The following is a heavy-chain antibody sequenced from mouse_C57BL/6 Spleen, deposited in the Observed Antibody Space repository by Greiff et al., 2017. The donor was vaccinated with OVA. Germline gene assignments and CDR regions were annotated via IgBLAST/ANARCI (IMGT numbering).Heavy chain of an antibody. CDR1: GFTFSSYT. D-gene: IGHD2-2*01. CDR3: ARRGLGDYFDY. J-gene: IGHJ2*01. Sequence: EVKVEESGGGLVKPGGSLKLSCAASGFTFSSYTMSWVRQTPEQRLEWVATISGGGGNTYYPDSVKGRFTISRDNAKNTLYLQMSSLRSEDTALYYCARRGLGDYFDYWGQGTTLTVSS. V-gene: IGHV5-9*01. CDR2: ISGGGGNT.